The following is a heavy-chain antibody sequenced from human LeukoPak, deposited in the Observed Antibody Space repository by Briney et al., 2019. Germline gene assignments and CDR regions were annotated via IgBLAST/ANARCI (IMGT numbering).Heavy chain of an antibody. V-gene: IGHV4-59*08. D-gene: IGHD3-22*01. Sequence: SETLSLTCTVSGGSITNYYWTWIRQPPGKGLEWIGYIHYSGSTNYNPSLKSRVTISVDTSKNQFSLKLSSVTAADTAVYYCARHVRVYYDSSGPDAFDIWGQGTMVTVSS. CDR3: ARHVRVYYDSSGPDAFDI. J-gene: IGHJ3*02. CDR1: GGSITNYY. CDR2: IHYSGST.